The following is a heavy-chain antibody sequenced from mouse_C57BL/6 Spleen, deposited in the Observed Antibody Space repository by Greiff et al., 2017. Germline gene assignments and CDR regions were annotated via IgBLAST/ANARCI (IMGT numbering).Heavy chain of an antibody. CDR1: GYTFTSYW. CDR3: ARSNYGSSYAMDY. CDR2: IDPSDSYT. V-gene: IGHV1-69*01. D-gene: IGHD1-1*01. J-gene: IGHJ4*01. Sequence: QVQLQQPGAELVMPGASVKLSCKASGYTFTSYWMHWVKQRPGQGLEWIGEIDPSDSYTNYNQKFKGKSTLTVDKSSSTADMQLSSLTSEDSAVYYCARSNYGSSYAMDYWGQGTSVTVSS.